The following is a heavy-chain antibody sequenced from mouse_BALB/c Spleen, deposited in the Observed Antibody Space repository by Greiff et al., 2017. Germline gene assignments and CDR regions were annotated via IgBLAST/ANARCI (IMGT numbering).Heavy chain of an antibody. CDR3: ARSYHFDY. J-gene: IGHJ2*01. V-gene: IGHV14-3*02. Sequence: VHVKQSGAELVKPGASVKLSCTASGFNIKDTYMHWVKQRPEQGLEWIGRIDPANGNTKYDPKFQGKATITADTSSNTAYLQLSSLTSEDTAVYYCARSYHFDYWGQGTTLTVSS. CDR2: IDPANGNT. CDR1: GFNIKDTY. D-gene: IGHD2-12*01.